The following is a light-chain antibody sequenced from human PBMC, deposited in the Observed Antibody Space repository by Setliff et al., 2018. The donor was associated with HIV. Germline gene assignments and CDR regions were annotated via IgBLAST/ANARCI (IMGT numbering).Light chain of an antibody. Sequence: SVLTQPPSVSGAPGQRVTISCTGSSSNIGAGFDVHWYQLVPDTAPRLLIHNNNNRPSGVPDRFSGYRSGASASLAIAGLQADDEADYFCQSFDSSLSVFGTGTKATVL. J-gene: IGLJ1*01. CDR1: SSNIGAGFD. V-gene: IGLV1-40*01. CDR2: NNN. CDR3: QSFDSSLSV.